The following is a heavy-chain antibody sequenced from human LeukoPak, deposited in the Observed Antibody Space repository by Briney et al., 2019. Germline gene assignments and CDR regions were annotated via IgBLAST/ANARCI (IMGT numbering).Heavy chain of an antibody. Sequence: PGGSLRLSCAASGFTFSSFGMHWVRQAPGEGLEWVAYIGYTGTDTYYADSVKGRFTISRDNSKNTVHLQVNSLRAADTALYSCARDLTERKYYIAYWGQGTLLTVSS. D-gene: IGHD2-8*02. CDR3: ARDLTERKYYIAY. V-gene: IGHV3-30*02. CDR1: GFTFSSFG. CDR2: IGYTGTDT. J-gene: IGHJ4*02.